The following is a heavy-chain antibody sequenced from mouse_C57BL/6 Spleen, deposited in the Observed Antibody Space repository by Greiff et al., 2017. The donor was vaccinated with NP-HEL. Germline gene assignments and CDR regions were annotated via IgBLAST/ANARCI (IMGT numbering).Heavy chain of an antibody. CDR1: GFTFSDYG. V-gene: IGHV5-17*01. Sequence: EVKLVESGGGLVKPGGSLKLSCAASGFTFSDYGMHWVRQAPEKGLEWVAYISSGSSTIYYADTVKGRFTISRDNAKNTLFLQMTSLRSEDTAMYYCARWAHYYGSSYFDYWGQGTTLTVSS. CDR2: ISSGSSTI. D-gene: IGHD1-1*01. CDR3: ARWAHYYGSSYFDY. J-gene: IGHJ2*01.